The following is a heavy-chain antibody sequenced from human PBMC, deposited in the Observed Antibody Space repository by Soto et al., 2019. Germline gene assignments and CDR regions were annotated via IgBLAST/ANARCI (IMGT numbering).Heavy chain of an antibody. CDR2: IYYSGST. CDR1: GGSISSSNYY. D-gene: IGHD1-26*01. CDR3: ATQEVGGSYVYTFDP. Sequence: QLQLQESGPGLVKPSETLSLTCTVSGGSISSSNYYLGWIRQPPGKGLEWMGSIYYSGSTYYNPSLKSRVTISVDTSKNQFSLKLRSVTAADTAVYYCATQEVGGSYVYTFDPWGQGTLVTVSS. J-gene: IGHJ5*02. V-gene: IGHV4-39*01.